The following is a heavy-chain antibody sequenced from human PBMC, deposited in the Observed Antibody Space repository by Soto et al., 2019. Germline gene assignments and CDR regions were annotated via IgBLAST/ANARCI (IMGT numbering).Heavy chain of an antibody. D-gene: IGHD3-22*01. J-gene: IGHJ4*02. CDR2: ISSSSSTI. V-gene: IGHV3-48*02. CDR3: ARDKKRGYSYFFDY. Sequence: GGSLRLSCAASGFTFSSYSMNWVRQAPGKGLEWVSYISSSSSTIYYADSVKGRFTISRDNAKNSLYLQMNSLRDEDTAVYYCARDKKRGYSYFFDYSGQGALVTLFS. CDR1: GFTFSSYS.